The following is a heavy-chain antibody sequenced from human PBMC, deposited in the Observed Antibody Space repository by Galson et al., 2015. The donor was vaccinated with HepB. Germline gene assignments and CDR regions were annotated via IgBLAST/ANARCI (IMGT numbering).Heavy chain of an antibody. CDR2: ISAYNGNT. D-gene: IGHD3-10*01. V-gene: IGHV1-18*04. Sequence: SVKVSCKASGYTFTSYGISWVRQAPGQGLEWMGWISAYNGNTNYAQKLQGRVTMTTDTSTSTAYMELRSLRSDDTAVYYCARDYYGSGSYYTAEDYYYYGMDVWGQGTTVTVSS. CDR1: GYTFTSYG. J-gene: IGHJ6*02. CDR3: ARDYYGSGSYYTAEDYYYYGMDV.